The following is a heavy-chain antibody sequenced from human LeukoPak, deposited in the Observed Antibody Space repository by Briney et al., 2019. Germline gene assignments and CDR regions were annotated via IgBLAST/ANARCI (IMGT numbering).Heavy chain of an antibody. CDR1: GFTFSSYA. D-gene: IGHD5-18*01. V-gene: IGHV3-64*01. CDR2: ITGNGVNT. J-gene: IGHJ4*02. CDR3: ARERGFSYGYSFDF. Sequence: GSLRLSCAASGFTFSSYAMHWVRQAPGKGLEYVAAITGNGVNTYYANSVKGRFTISRDNSMNTLYLQMDSLRAEDMADYYCARERGFSYGYSFDFWGQGTLVTVSS.